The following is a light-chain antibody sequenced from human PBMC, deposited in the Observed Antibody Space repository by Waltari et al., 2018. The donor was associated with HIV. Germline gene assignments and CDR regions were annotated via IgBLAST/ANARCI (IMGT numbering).Light chain of an antibody. CDR3: CSFSSVVVGDL. J-gene: IGLJ2*01. V-gene: IGLV1-44*01. CDR2: DVS. CDR1: RSNIGSNA. Sequence: QSVLTQPPSASGTPGQRVTISCSGRRSNIGSNAVTCYQHFPGKAPNLILYDVSKRPSGVSNRFSGSKSGNTASLTISGLQSEDEADYHCCSFSSVVVGDLFGGGTKVTVL.